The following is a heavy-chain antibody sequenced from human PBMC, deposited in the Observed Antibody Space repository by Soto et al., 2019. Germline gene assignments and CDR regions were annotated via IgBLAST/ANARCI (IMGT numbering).Heavy chain of an antibody. D-gene: IGHD3-22*01. CDR2: INAGNGNT. Sequence: ASVTVSCKACVFAFTSYAMHCVRPAPGQRLEWMGWINAGNGNTKYSQKSQGRVTITRDTSASTAYMELSSLRSEDTAVYYCARDGPSDSSGYPSSPFDYWRQGTLHTFT. CDR1: VFAFTSYA. V-gene: IGHV1-3*01. CDR3: ARDGPSDSSGYPSSPFDY. J-gene: IGHJ4*02.